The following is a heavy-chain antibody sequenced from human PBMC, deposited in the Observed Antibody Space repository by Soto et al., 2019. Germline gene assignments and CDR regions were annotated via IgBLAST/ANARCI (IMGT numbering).Heavy chain of an antibody. CDR1: GGTFSSYA. CDR3: ASHSGSSPEGRYYYGMDV. Sequence: QVQLVQSGAEVKKPGSSVKVSCKASGGTFSSYAISWVRQAPGQGLEWMGGIIPIFGTADYAQRFQGRVTITADESTSTAYMELSSLRPEDTAVYYCASHSGSSPEGRYYYGMDVWGQGTTVTVSS. CDR2: IIPIFGTA. D-gene: IGHD1-26*01. J-gene: IGHJ6*02. V-gene: IGHV1-69*12.